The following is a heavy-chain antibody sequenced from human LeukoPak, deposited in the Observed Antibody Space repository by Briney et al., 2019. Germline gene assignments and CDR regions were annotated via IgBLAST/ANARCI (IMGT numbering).Heavy chain of an antibody. CDR2: ISGSGGST. J-gene: IGHJ4*02. V-gene: IGHV3-23*01. Sequence: GGSLRLSCAASGFTFSSYAMSWVRQAPGKGLEWVSGISGSGGSTYYRDSVKGRFTISRGNPKNTLYLQMNSLRAEDTAVYYCAKDRNFDWVPQDYWGQGTLVTVSS. CDR3: AKDRNFDWVPQDY. CDR1: GFTFSSYA. D-gene: IGHD3-9*01.